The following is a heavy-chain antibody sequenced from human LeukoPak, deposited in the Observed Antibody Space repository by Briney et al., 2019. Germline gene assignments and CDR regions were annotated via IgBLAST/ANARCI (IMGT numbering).Heavy chain of an antibody. J-gene: IGHJ4*02. CDR2: IRSSGSTI. V-gene: IGHV3-11*04. D-gene: IGHD3-16*01. CDR3: ARGLDFPDY. CDR1: VFTFSDYY. Sequence: GGSLRLSCAASVFTFSDYYMSWIRQAPEKGLEWVSYIRSSGSTIYYADSVKGRFTISRDNAKNSLYLQMNSLRAEDTAVYYCARGLDFPDYWGQGTLVTVSS.